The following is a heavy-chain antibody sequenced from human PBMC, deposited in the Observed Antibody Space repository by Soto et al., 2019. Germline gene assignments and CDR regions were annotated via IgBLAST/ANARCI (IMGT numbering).Heavy chain of an antibody. D-gene: IGHD2-15*01. J-gene: IGHJ4*01. CDR3: ARVYCSGGGCYGIDY. Sequence: ASVKVSCKASGYTFTSYFMHRVRQAPGQGLEWKGIINPSGGSTSYAQKFLGRVTMTRVTSTSTVYMELSSLRSEDTAVYYCARVYCSGGGCYGIDYWG. V-gene: IGHV1-46*01. CDR1: GYTFTSYF. CDR2: INPSGGST.